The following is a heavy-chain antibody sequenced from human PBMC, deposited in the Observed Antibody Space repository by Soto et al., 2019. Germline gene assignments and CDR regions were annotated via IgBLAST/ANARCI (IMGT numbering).Heavy chain of an antibody. CDR3: VRRRYQLPSSVLWLDP. V-gene: IGHV4-34*01. CDR2: INHVGGT. D-gene: IGHD3-16*02. CDR1: GGFLSESY. J-gene: IGHJ5*02. Sequence: EPLSLTCAVYGGFLSESYWTWIRQPPGKGLEWIGEINHVGGTNYNPSLKSRVTMSVDTSQNQFSLRLISVTAADTAMYFCVRRRYQLPSSVLWLDPWGQGTPVTV.